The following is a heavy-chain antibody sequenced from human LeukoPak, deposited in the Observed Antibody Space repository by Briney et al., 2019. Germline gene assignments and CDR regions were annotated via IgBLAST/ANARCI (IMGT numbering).Heavy chain of an antibody. CDR3: VKSGIYHQYGMDV. J-gene: IGHJ6*02. D-gene: IGHD2-2*01. CDR2: INTNGANT. V-gene: IGHV3-64*05. Sequence: GGSLRLSCSASGFTFKSYAMHWVRQAPGKGLEYVSSINTNGANTYYADSVKGRFTISRDNSRNTVYVQMNSLTPEDTAVYYCVKSGIYHQYGMDVWGQGTTVTVSS. CDR1: GFTFKSYA.